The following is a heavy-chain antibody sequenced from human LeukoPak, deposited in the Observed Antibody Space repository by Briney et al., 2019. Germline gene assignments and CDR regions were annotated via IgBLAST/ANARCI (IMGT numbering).Heavy chain of an antibody. V-gene: IGHV4-34*01. D-gene: IGHD2-21*02. Sequence: SETLSLTCAVYGGSFSGYYWSWIRQPPGKGLEWIGEVNHSGSTNYNPSLKSRVTISVDTSKNQFSLKLSSVTAADTAVYYCARGPPYCGGDCYFDYWGQGTLVTVSS. J-gene: IGHJ4*02. CDR2: VNHSGST. CDR3: ARGPPYCGGDCYFDY. CDR1: GGSFSGYY.